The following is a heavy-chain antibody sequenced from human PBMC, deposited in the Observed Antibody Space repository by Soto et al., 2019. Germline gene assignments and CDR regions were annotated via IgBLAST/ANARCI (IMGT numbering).Heavy chain of an antibody. CDR2: IYYSGST. J-gene: IGHJ4*02. CDR3: ARLEGLATISYYFDF. V-gene: IGHV4-59*08. Sequence: SETLSLTCTVSGGSTSSYYWSWIRQPPGKGLEWIGYIYYSGSTNYNPSLKSRVTISVDTSKNQFSLRLSSVTAADSAVYFCARLEGLATISYYFDFWGQGAQVTVSS. D-gene: IGHD3-9*01. CDR1: GGSTSSYY.